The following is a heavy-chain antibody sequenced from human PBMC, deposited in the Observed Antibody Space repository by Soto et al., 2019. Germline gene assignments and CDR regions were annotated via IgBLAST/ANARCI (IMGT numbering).Heavy chain of an antibody. D-gene: IGHD6-13*01. CDR2: IIPSCGTA. Sequence: QVQLVQSGAEVKKPGASVKVSCKASGCTFSSYAISWVRQAPGQGLEWMGGIIPSCGTANDAQKCQGRVTINADESTSTDYMELRSLRSEQTAVYSCERVVSSSWQDRRPIYYGMDGWGQGTPVTVSS. CDR3: ERVVSSSWQDRRPIYYGMDG. CDR1: GCTFSSYA. J-gene: IGHJ6*02. V-gene: IGHV1-69*01.